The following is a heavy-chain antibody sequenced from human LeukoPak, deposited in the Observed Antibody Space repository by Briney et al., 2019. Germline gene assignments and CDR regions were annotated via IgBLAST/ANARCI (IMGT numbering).Heavy chain of an antibody. D-gene: IGHD6-6*01. Sequence: PGGSLRLSCAASGFTFSSYGMHWVRQAPGKGLEWVAFIRYDGSNKYYADSVKGRFTISRDNSKNTLYLQMNSLRAEDTAVYYCAKERTIAARPENWFDPWGQGTLVTVSS. J-gene: IGHJ5*02. CDR1: GFTFSSYG. CDR2: IRYDGSNK. V-gene: IGHV3-30*02. CDR3: AKERTIAARPENWFDP.